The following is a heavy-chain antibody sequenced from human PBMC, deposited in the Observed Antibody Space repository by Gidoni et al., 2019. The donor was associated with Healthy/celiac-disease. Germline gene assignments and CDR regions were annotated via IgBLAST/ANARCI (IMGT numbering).Heavy chain of an antibody. CDR1: GGSISSYY. CDR2: IYYSGST. J-gene: IGHJ5*02. V-gene: IGHV4-59*08. Sequence: QVQLQESGPGLVKPSETLSLTCTVSGGSISSYYWSWIRQPPGKGLEWIGYIYYSGSTNYNPSLKSRVTISVDTSKNQFSLKLSSVTAADTAVYYCARLLSRRTNWFDPWGQGTLVTVSS. CDR3: ARLLSRRTNWFDP.